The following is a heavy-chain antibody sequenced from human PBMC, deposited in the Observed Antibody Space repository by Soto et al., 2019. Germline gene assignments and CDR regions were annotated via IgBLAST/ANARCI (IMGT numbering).Heavy chain of an antibody. CDR3: ARASDDSSGYYYFDY. D-gene: IGHD3-22*01. J-gene: IGHJ4*02. Sequence: QVQLQESGPGLVKPSQTLSLTCTVSGGSISSGGYYWSWIRQHPGKGLEWIGYIYYSGSTYYNPSLKSRVTRSVDTSKNQFSLKLSSVTAADTAVYYCARASDDSSGYYYFDYWGQGALVTVSS. V-gene: IGHV4-31*03. CDR1: GGSISSGGYY. CDR2: IYYSGST.